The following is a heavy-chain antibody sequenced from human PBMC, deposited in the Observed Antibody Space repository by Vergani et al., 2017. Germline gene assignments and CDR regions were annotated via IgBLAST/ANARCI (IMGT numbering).Heavy chain of an antibody. CDR2: ISAYNGNT. J-gene: IGHJ4*02. CDR1: GYTFTSYG. CDR3: ARDLVGPYDFWGPDY. D-gene: IGHD3-3*01. Sequence: QVQLVQSGAEVKKPGASVKVSCKASGYTFTSYGISWVRQAPGQGLEWMGWISAYNGNTNYAQKLQGRVTMTTDTSTSTAYMELRSLRSEYTAVYYCARDLVGPYDFWGPDYWGQGTLVTVSS. V-gene: IGHV1-18*04.